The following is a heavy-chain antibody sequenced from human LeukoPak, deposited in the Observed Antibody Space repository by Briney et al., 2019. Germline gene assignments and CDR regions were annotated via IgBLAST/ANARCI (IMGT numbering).Heavy chain of an antibody. D-gene: IGHD3-9*01. CDR2: IYTSGNT. Sequence: SETLSLTCTVSGGSITSGSYYWSWIRQPAGKGLEWIGRIYTSGNTYYSPSLRSRVTISLETSKNQFSLKLTSVTATDTAVYYCARVDPIYYYYYMDVWGKGTTVTISS. CDR1: GGSITSGSYY. CDR3: ARVDPIYYYYYMDV. J-gene: IGHJ6*03. V-gene: IGHV4-61*02.